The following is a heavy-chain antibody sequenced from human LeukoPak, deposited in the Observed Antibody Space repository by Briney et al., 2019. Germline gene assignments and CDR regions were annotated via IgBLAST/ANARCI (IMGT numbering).Heavy chain of an antibody. CDR3: ARDAGTGYFDY. CDR1: GFTFSSFS. CDR2: ISASSSTM. Sequence: GGSLRLSCVAPGFTFSSFSMNWVRQAPGKGLKWISYISASSSTMYYADSVKGRFTISRDNANNSLSLQINSLRDEDAAVFYCARDAGTGYFDYWGQGTLVTVSS. J-gene: IGHJ4*02. V-gene: IGHV3-48*02. D-gene: IGHD1-1*01.